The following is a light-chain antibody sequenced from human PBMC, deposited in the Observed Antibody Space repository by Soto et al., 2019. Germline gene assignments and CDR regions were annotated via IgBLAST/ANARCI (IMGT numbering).Light chain of an antibody. J-gene: IGKJ4*01. CDR3: QQYCSSLT. V-gene: IGKV3-20*01. CDR2: DAS. Sequence: ELVLTQSPAILSLSPGYRATLSCMASQTVRNNYLAWYQQKPGQAPRLLIYDASSRATGIPDRFSGGGSGTDFTLTISRLEPEDFAVYYCQQYCSSLTFGRGTKVDVK. CDR1: QTVRNNY.